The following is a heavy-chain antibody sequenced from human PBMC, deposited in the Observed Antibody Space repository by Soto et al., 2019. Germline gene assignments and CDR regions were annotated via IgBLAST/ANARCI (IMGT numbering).Heavy chain of an antibody. Sequence: SETLCLTCTVSGGYISNFCWSWLRQPPGKGLEWIGYVYYTGSTSYNPSLKRRVTFSADSSRGQFSLRLNSVTAADTAVYYCARTVLGPDLLADSFVDYYYYMDVWGQGTTVTVSS. CDR1: GGYISNFC. V-gene: IGHV4-59*08. J-gene: IGHJ6*03. D-gene: IGHD3-9*01. CDR3: ARTVLGPDLLADSFVDYYYYMDV. CDR2: VYYTGST.